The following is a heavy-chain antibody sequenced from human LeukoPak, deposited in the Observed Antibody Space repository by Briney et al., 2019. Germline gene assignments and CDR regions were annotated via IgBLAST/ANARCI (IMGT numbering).Heavy chain of an antibody. D-gene: IGHD5-12*01. CDR3: AKDWNLYSGYDDAGEVDY. J-gene: IGHJ4*02. CDR2: INPSGGST. V-gene: IGHV1-46*01. Sequence: GASVKVSCKASGYTFTSYYMHWVRQAPGQGLEWMGIINPSGGSTSYAQKFQGRVTMTRDMSTSTVYMELSSLRSEDTAVYYCAKDWNLYSGYDDAGEVDYWGQGTLVTVSS. CDR1: GYTFTSYY.